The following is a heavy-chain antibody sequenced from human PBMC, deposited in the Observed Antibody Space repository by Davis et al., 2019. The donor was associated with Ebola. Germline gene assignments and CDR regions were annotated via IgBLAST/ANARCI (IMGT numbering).Heavy chain of an antibody. CDR1: GYTFTSYA. V-gene: IGHV1-3*01. J-gene: IGHJ6*04. Sequence: ASVKVSCKASGYTFTSYAMHWVRQAPGQRLEWMGWINAGNGNTNYSQKFQGRVTITRDTSASTAYMELSSLRSEDTAVYYCAREDIVVVVAATGGPGYYGMDVWGKGTTVTVSS. CDR3: AREDIVVVVAATGGPGYYGMDV. D-gene: IGHD2-15*01. CDR2: INAGNGNT.